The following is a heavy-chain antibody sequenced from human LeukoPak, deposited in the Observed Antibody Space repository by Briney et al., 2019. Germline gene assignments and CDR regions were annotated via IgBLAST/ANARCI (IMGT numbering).Heavy chain of an antibody. CDR2: ISWNSGRL. Sequence: PGGSLRLSCAASGFSFDDYAMHWVRQGPGKGLEWVSGISWNSGRLGYADSVKSRFTISRDNAKNSLYLQMNSLRAEDMALYYCARSPYSSSLGTFFDYWGQGTLVTVSS. CDR1: GFSFDDYA. CDR3: ARSPYSSSLGTFFDY. D-gene: IGHD6-6*01. J-gene: IGHJ4*02. V-gene: IGHV3-9*03.